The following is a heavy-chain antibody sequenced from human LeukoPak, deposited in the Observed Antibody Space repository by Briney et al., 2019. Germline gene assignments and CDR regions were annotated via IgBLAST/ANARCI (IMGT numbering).Heavy chain of an antibody. J-gene: IGHJ4*02. D-gene: IGHD6-13*01. CDR2: ISYDGSNK. V-gene: IGHV3-30*04. Sequence: PGGSLGLSCAASGFTFSSYAMHWVRQAPGKGLEWVAVISYDGSNKYYADSVKGRFTISRDNSKNTLYLQMNSLRAEDTAVYYCARDFVAAGTIFDYWGQGTPVTVSS. CDR1: GFTFSSYA. CDR3: ARDFVAAGTIFDY.